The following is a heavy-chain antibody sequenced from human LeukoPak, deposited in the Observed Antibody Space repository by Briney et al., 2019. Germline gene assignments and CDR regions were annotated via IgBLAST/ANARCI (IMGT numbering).Heavy chain of an antibody. CDR2: INHSGST. CDR1: GGSFSGYY. V-gene: IGHV4-34*01. Sequence: SETLSLTCAVYGGSFSGYYWSWIRQPPGKGLEWIGEINHSGSTNYNPSLKSRVTISVDTSKNQFSLKLSSVTAADTAVYYCAREAVHCSGGSCSEGWFDPWGQGTLSPSPQ. CDR3: AREAVHCSGGSCSEGWFDP. J-gene: IGHJ5*02. D-gene: IGHD2-15*01.